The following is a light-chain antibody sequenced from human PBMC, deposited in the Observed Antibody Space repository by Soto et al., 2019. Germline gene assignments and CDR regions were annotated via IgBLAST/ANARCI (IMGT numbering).Light chain of an antibody. CDR2: EVT. J-gene: IGLJ1*01. CDR3: NSCTTRRNRV. V-gene: IGLV2-14*01. CDR1: SSDIGAYNY. Sequence: QSGLTQPASVSGSPGQSITISCTGTSSDIGAYNYVSWYQQHPGKAPKLLIYEVTNRPSGVSDRFSGSKSGNTASLTISGLQAEEEANYDCNSCTTRRNRVFGAGRQVTVL.